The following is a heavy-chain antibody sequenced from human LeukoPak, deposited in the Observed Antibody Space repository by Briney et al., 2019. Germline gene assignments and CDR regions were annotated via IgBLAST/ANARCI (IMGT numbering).Heavy chain of an antibody. J-gene: IGHJ4*02. D-gene: IGHD3-10*01. V-gene: IGHV1-69*13. CDR1: GYTFTSYA. CDR2: IIPIFGTA. Sequence: ASVKVSCKASGYTFTSYAISWVRQAPGQGLEWMGGIIPIFGTANYAQKFQGRVTITADESTSTAYMELSSLRSEDTAVYYCASEPLRTYYYGSGTLGYFDYWGQGTLVTVSS. CDR3: ASEPLRTYYYGSGTLGYFDY.